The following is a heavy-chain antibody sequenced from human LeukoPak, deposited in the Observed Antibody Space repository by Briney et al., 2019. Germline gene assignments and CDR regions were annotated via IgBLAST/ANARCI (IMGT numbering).Heavy chain of an antibody. CDR1: GFTFSIHY. V-gene: IGHV3-53*01. CDR3: AKRSIWFEEKKSFYYGMDV. CDR2: IYSGGTT. J-gene: IGHJ6*02. D-gene: IGHD3-10*01. Sequence: GGSLRLSCAVSGFTFSIHYMSWVRQAPGKGLEWVSVIYSGGTTYYADSVKGRFTISRDNSKNTLFLQVNNLRGEDTAVYYCAKRSIWFEEKKSFYYGMDVWGQGTTVTVSS.